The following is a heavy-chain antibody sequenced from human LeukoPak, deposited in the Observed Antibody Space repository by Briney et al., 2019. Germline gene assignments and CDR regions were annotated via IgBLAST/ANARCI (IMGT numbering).Heavy chain of an antibody. CDR2: INPSGGSA. CDR1: GYTFTSYY. J-gene: IGHJ6*02. Sequence: ASVKVSCKASGYTFTSYYMHWVRQAPGQGLEWMGIINPSGGSASYAQKVHGRVTITRDTPPRTVYLELSSLRSEDTAVYYCAREPRPSMIVVVRYCYYYGMDVWGQGPTVSVSS. D-gene: IGHD3-22*01. CDR3: AREPRPSMIVVVRYCYYYGMDV. V-gene: IGHV1-46*01.